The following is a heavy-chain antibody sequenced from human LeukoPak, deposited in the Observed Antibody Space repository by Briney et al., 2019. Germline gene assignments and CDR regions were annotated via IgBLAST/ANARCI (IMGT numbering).Heavy chain of an antibody. J-gene: IGHJ4*02. CDR3: AILSDGAYCGGDCFYLDY. CDR2: IIPILDVT. Sequence: SVKVSCKASGDTFSSHAMNWVRQAPGQGLEWMGGIIPILDVTNYAQKFQGRVTITADKSTGTAYMELSSLRSEDTAVYYCAILSDGAYCGGDCFYLDYWGQGTLVTVSS. D-gene: IGHD2-21*02. CDR1: GDTFSSHA. V-gene: IGHV1-69*10.